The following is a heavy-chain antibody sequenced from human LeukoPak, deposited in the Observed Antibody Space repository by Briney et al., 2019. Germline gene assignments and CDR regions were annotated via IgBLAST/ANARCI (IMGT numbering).Heavy chain of an antibody. CDR3: ARLVGATRYYYYYMDV. CDR1: GYTLTELS. D-gene: IGHD1-26*01. CDR2: FDPEDGET. J-gene: IGHJ6*03. Sequence: ASVKVSCKVSGYTLTELSMHWVRQAPGKGLEWMGGFDPEDGETIYAQKFQGRVTMTEDTSTDTAYMELSSLRSEDTAVYYCARLVGATRYYYYYMDVWGKGTTVTVSS. V-gene: IGHV1-24*01.